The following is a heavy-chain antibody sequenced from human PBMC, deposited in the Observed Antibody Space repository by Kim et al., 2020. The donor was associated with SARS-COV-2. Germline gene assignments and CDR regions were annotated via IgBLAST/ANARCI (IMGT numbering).Heavy chain of an antibody. CDR3: ARHRGGYVDTAMVRGWFDP. Sequence: ASVKVSCKASGYTFTSYYMHWVRQAPGQGLEWMGIINPSGGSTSYAQKFQGRVTMTRDTSTSTVYMELSSLRSEDTAVYYCARHRGGYVDTAMVRGWFDPWGQGTLVTVSS. CDR2: INPSGGST. V-gene: IGHV1-46*01. D-gene: IGHD5-18*01. CDR1: GYTFTSYY. J-gene: IGHJ5*02.